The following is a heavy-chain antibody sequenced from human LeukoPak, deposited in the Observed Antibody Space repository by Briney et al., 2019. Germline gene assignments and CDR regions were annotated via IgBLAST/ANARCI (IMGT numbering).Heavy chain of an antibody. V-gene: IGHV1-2*02. Sequence: ASVKVSCKASGYTFTGYYMHWVRQAPGQGLEWMGWINPNSGGTNYAQKFQGRVTMTRDTSISTAYMELSRLRSDDTAVYYCARGGGFLEWLPKPDLDYWGQGTLVTVPS. CDR3: ARGGGFLEWLPKPDLDY. CDR2: INPNSGGT. D-gene: IGHD3-3*01. CDR1: GYTFTGYY. J-gene: IGHJ4*02.